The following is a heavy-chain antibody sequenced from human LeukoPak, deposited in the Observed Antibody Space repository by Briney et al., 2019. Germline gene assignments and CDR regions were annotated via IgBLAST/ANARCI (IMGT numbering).Heavy chain of an antibody. CDR3: ARAQYSSSSSGLDY. Sequence: PGRSLGLSCAASGFTFSSYAMHWVRQAPGKGLEWVAVISYDGSNKYYADSVKGRFTISRDNSKNTLYLQMNSLRAEDTAVYYCARAQYSSSSSGLDYWGQGTLVTVSS. CDR1: GFTFSSYA. D-gene: IGHD6-6*01. V-gene: IGHV3-30-3*01. J-gene: IGHJ4*02. CDR2: ISYDGSNK.